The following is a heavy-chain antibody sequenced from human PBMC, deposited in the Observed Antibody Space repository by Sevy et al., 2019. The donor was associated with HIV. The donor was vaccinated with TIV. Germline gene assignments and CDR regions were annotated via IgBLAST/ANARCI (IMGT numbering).Heavy chain of an antibody. CDR3: ARPRSSGWYGAFDI. D-gene: IGHD6-19*01. J-gene: IGHJ3*02. V-gene: IGHV3-33*01. CDR2: IWYDGSNK. Sequence: GGSLRLSCAASGFTFSSYGMHWVRQAPGKGLEWLAVIWYDGSNKYYADSVKGRFTISRDNSKNTLYLQMNSLRAEDTAVYYCARPRSSGWYGAFDIWGQGTMVTVSS. CDR1: GFTFSSYG.